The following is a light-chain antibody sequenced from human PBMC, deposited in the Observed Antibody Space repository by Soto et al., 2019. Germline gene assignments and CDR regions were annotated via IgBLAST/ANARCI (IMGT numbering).Light chain of an antibody. CDR1: QSVISSY. CDR3: QQYGSSLTIT. V-gene: IGKV3-20*01. J-gene: IGKJ5*01. Sequence: EIVTTQSPGTLSLSPGERATLSCRAGQSVISSYLAWYQQKPGQAPRLLIYGASSRATGIPDRFSGSGSGTDFTLTISRLEPEDFAVYYCQQYGSSLTITFGQGTRLEIK. CDR2: GAS.